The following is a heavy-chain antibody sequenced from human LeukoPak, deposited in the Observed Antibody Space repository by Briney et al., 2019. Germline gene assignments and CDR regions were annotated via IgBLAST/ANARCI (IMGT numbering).Heavy chain of an antibody. J-gene: IGHJ4*02. CDR2: IYSGGNT. Sequence: GGSLRLSCAASGFTVSSNYMSWVRQAPGKGLEWVSVIYSGGNTYYADSVKGRFTISRDKSKNTLYLQMNSLRAEDTAVYYCARGVGAAADPFDYWGQGTLVTVSS. D-gene: IGHD6-13*01. CDR1: GFTVSSNY. CDR3: ARGVGAAADPFDY. V-gene: IGHV3-53*01.